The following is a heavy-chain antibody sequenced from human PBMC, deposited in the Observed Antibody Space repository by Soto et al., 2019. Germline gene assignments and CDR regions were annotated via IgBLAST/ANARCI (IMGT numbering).Heavy chain of an antibody. V-gene: IGHV4-59*08. D-gene: IGHD3-9*01. CDR1: GGSISSYY. Sequence: SETLSLTCTVSGGSISSYYWSWIRQPPGKGLEWIGYIYYSGSTNYNPSLKSRVTISIDTSKNQFSLKLTSVTAADTAVYYCACTYYDILTGYYHFDYWGQGTLVTVSS. CDR3: ACTYYDILTGYYHFDY. J-gene: IGHJ4*02. CDR2: IYYSGST.